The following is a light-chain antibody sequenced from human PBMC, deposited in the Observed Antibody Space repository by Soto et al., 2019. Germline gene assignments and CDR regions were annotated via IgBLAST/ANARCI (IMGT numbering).Light chain of an antibody. Sequence: EIVLTQSPATLSLSPGERATLSCRASQSVSSYLAWYQQKPGQAPRLLSYDASNRATGIPARFSGSGSGTDVTLTISSLEPEDFAVYYCQQRSNWYTFGQGTKLEIK. V-gene: IGKV3-11*01. CDR3: QQRSNWYT. CDR2: DAS. J-gene: IGKJ2*01. CDR1: QSVSSY.